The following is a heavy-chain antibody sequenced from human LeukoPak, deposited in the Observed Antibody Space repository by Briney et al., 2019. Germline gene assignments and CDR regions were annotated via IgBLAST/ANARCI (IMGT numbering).Heavy chain of an antibody. Sequence: PGRSLRLSCAASGFTFSSYTMHWVRQAPGKGLEWVAVISYDGSNKYYADSVKGRFTISRDNSKNTLYLQMNSLRVEDTAVYYCARDGDSRYSPPWSTCFDYWGQGTLVTVSS. V-gene: IGHV3-30-3*01. J-gene: IGHJ4*02. D-gene: IGHD3-9*01. CDR3: ARDGDSRYSPPWSTCFDY. CDR1: GFTFSSYT. CDR2: ISYDGSNK.